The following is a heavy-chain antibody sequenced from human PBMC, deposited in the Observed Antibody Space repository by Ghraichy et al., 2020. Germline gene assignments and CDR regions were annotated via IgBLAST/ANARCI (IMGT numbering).Heavy chain of an antibody. D-gene: IGHD3-22*01. Sequence: SETLSLTCTVSVGSISSYYWSWLRQPPGKGLEWIGYIYYSGVTNYNPSLKSRVTISVDTPKNQFSLKLSSVTAADTAVYYCASKRRDSSGYYYEDYWGQGTLVTVSS. CDR1: VGSISSYY. V-gene: IGHV4-59*01. CDR3: ASKRRDSSGYYYEDY. CDR2: IYYSGVT. J-gene: IGHJ4*02.